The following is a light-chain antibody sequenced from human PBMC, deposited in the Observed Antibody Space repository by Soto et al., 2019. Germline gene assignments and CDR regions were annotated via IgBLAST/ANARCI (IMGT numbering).Light chain of an antibody. CDR3: QQYNNWRT. CDR2: GAS. Sequence: EIVMTQSPGTLSVSPGERATLSCRASQSVSSNLAWYQQKPGQAPRLLIHGASTRATGTPARFSGSGSGTEFTLTISSLQSEDSAVYYCQQYNNWRTFGQGNKVEIK. CDR1: QSVSSN. J-gene: IGKJ1*01. V-gene: IGKV3-15*01.